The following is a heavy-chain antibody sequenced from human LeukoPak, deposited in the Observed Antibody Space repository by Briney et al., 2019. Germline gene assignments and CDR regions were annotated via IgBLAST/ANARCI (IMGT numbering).Heavy chain of an antibody. CDR2: IKSKTDGGTT. CDR1: GLTFSDYY. Sequence: GGSLRLSCAASGLTFSDYYMSWVRQAPGRGLEWVGRIKSKTDGGTTDYAAPVKGRFTISRDDSKNTLYLQMNSLKTEDTAVYYSTTHPYGENYFEYWGPGTLVTVSS. V-gene: IGHV3-15*01. CDR3: TTHPYGENYFEY. J-gene: IGHJ4*02. D-gene: IGHD4-17*01.